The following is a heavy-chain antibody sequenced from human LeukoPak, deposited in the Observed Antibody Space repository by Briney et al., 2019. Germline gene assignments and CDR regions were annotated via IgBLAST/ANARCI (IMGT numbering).Heavy chain of an antibody. CDR2: INPNSGGT. CDR3: AESKLRAAGTFDHYYYYYMDV. CDR1: GYTFTGYY. D-gene: IGHD6-13*01. Sequence: ASVKVSCKASGYTFTGYYMHWVRQAPGQGLEWMGWINPNSGGTNIAHKFQGRVTMTRDMSTTTAYMELSRLRSDDTAVYYCAESKLRAAGTFDHYYYYYMDVWGKGTTVTVSS. J-gene: IGHJ6*03. V-gene: IGHV1-2*07.